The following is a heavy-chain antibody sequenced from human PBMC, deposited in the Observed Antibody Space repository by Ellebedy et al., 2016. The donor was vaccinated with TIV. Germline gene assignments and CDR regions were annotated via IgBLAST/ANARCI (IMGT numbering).Heavy chain of an antibody. CDR1: GFTFTTYA. J-gene: IGHJ3*02. V-gene: IGHV1-3*01. CDR3: AREVVAANFPAFDI. CDR2: INAGNGNT. D-gene: IGHD2-15*01. Sequence: ASVKVSCKASGFTFTTYAMHWVRQAPGQRLEWMGWINAGNGNTKYSQKFQDRVIITRDTSASTAYMELSSLRSEDTAVYYCAREVVAANFPAFDIWGQGTMVTVSS.